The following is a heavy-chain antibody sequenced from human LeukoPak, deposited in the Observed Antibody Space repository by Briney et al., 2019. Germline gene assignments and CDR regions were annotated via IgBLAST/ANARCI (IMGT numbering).Heavy chain of an antibody. V-gene: IGHV3-9*01. CDR2: ISWNSDTI. J-gene: IGHJ4*02. Sequence: GGSLRLSCAASGFTFSSYAMSWVRQAPGKGLEWVSGISWNSDTIGYADSVKGRFTISRDTAKNSLYLQMNSLRPEDTALYYCAKVGGLGSFYRSPYFAYWGQGTLVTMSS. CDR3: AKVGGLGSFYRSPYFAY. D-gene: IGHD3-10*01. CDR1: GFTFSSYA.